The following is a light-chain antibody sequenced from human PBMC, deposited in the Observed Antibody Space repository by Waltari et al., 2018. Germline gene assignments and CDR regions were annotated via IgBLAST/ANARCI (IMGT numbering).Light chain of an antibody. CDR3: SSYTSSSTPLV. V-gene: IGLV2-14*03. Sequence: QSALTQPASVSGSPGQSITISCPGTSSYVGAYNYVSWYQQHPGQAPKLMIYDVTSRPSGVSNRFSGSKSGNTASLTISGLQAEDEADYYCSSYTSSSTPLVFGGGTKLTVL. CDR2: DVT. CDR1: SSYVGAYNY. J-gene: IGLJ2*01.